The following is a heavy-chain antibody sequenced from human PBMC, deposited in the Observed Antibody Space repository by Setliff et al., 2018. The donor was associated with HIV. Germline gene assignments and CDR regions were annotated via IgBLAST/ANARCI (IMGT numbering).Heavy chain of an antibody. CDR2: INQGRTT. Sequence: SETLSLTCAVYGGPFSGYYWTWIRQSPERGLEWIGEINQGRTTDYNPSPKRLVSISVDTSKNQFSLKLRSVTVADTAVYFCARSRGSRYDTASNRRGYYYDFWSQGTQVTVSS. D-gene: IGHD3-3*01. J-gene: IGHJ4*02. CDR1: GGPFSGYY. V-gene: IGHV4-34*01. CDR3: ARSRGSRYDTASNRRGYYYDF.